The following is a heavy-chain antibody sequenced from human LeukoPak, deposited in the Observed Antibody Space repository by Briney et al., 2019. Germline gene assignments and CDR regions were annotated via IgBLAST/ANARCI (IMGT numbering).Heavy chain of an antibody. CDR1: GFTFSSYS. CDR2: ISSSSSTI. D-gene: IGHD6-13*01. CDR3: ARQGSSSWYTQFDY. Sequence: GGSLRLSCAASGFTFSSYSMNWVRQAPGKGLEWVSYISSSSSTIYYADSVKGRFTISRDNAKNSLYLQMNSLRAEDTAVYYCARQGSSSWYTQFDYWGQGTLVTVSS. V-gene: IGHV3-48*04. J-gene: IGHJ4*02.